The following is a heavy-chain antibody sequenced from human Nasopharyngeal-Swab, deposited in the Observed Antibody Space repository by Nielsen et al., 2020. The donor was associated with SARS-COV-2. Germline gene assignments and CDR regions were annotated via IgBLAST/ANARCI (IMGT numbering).Heavy chain of an antibody. CDR3: ARGARMVTIFGVVIRGTFDY. CDR2: INHSGST. J-gene: IGHJ4*02. D-gene: IGHD3-3*01. CDR1: GGSFSGYY. Sequence: SETLSLTCAVYGGSFSGYYWSWIRQPPGKGLEWIGAINHSGSTNYNPSLKSRVTISVDTSKNQFSLQLSSVTAADTAVYYCARGARMVTIFGVVIRGTFDYWGQGTLVTVSS. V-gene: IGHV4-34*01.